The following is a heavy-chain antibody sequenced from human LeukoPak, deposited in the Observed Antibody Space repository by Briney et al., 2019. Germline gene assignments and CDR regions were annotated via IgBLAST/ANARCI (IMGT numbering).Heavy chain of an antibody. D-gene: IGHD3-22*01. J-gene: IGHJ3*02. CDR2: ISSNGGST. V-gene: IGHV3-64D*06. CDR1: GFTFSSYV. Sequence: GGSLRLSCSGSGFTFSSYVMHWVRQAPGKGLEYVSTISSNGGSTYYADSVKGRFTISRDNSKNTLYFQMSSLRAEDTAVYYCARDYYDSSGQLHAGAHAFDIWGQGTMVTVSS. CDR3: ARDYYDSSGQLHAGAHAFDI.